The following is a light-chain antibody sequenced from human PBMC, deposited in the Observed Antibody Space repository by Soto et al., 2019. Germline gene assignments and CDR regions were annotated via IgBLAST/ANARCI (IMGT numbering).Light chain of an antibody. CDR3: LPYSSYPGT. J-gene: IGKJ1*01. Sequence: DIPMTKSPSTLSASAGARVTITCRASQSISSWLAWYHQKTGKAPQLMIYKASNLHSGEPARFSGSGSGTEFTLTISSQQPDDLASYYCLPYSSYPGTCGQGTEVEIK. CDR2: KAS. V-gene: IGKV1-5*03. CDR1: QSISSW.